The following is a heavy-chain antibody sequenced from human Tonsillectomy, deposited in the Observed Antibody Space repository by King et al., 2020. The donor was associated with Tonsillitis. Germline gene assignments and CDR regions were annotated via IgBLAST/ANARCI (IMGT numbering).Heavy chain of an antibody. CDR2: IYYSGST. J-gene: IGHJ5*02. V-gene: IGHV4-30-4*07. Sequence: VQLQESGPGLVKPSQTLSLTCAVSGGSISSGGYSWSWIRQPPGKGLEWIGYIYYSGSTYYNPSLKSRVTISVDTSKNQFSLKLSSVTAADTAVYYCARTVGYCSGGSCYEEFWFDPWGQGTLVPVSS. D-gene: IGHD2-15*01. CDR1: GGSISSGGYS. CDR3: ARTVGYCSGGSCYEEFWFDP.